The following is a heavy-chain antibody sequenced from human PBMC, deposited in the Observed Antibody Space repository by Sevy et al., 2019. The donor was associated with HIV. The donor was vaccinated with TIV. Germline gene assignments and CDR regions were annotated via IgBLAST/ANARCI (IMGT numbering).Heavy chain of an antibody. CDR3: ARGHYDFWSGYYRRYAFDI. D-gene: IGHD3-3*01. V-gene: IGHV1-18*01. CDR1: GYTFTSYG. CDR2: ISAYNDNT. Sequence: ASVKVSCTASGYTFTSYGISWVRQAPGQGLEWMGWISAYNDNTNYAQKLQGRVTLTTDTSTSTAYMELRSLRSDDTAVYYCARGHYDFWSGYYRRYAFDIWGQGTMVTVSS. J-gene: IGHJ3*02.